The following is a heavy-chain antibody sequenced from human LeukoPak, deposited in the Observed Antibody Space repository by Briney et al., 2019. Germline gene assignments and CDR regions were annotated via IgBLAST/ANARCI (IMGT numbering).Heavy chain of an antibody. CDR2: ISSSSSTI. CDR3: ARGQQLVPFDY. D-gene: IGHD6-13*01. Sequence: GGSLRLSCAASGFTFSSYSMNWVRQAPGKGLEWVSYISSSSSTIYYADSVKGRFTISRDNAKNSLYLQMNSPRAEDTAVYYCARGQQLVPFDYWGQGTLVTVSS. V-gene: IGHV3-48*01. J-gene: IGHJ4*02. CDR1: GFTFSSYS.